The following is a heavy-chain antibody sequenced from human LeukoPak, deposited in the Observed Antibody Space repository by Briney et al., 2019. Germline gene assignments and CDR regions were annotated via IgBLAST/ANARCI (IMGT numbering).Heavy chain of an antibody. D-gene: IGHD4-17*01. J-gene: IGHJ4*02. V-gene: IGHV3-30*02. Sequence: SVKGRFTISRDNSENTLYLHMNSLRAEDTAVYYCAKDNGDYGRPFDYWGQGTLVTVSS. CDR3: AKDNGDYGRPFDY.